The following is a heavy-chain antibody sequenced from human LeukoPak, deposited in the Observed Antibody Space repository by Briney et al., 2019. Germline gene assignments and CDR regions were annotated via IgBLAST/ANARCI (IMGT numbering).Heavy chain of an antibody. Sequence: SETLSLTCTVSDGSISSYYWSWIRQPPGKGLEWIGYIYYSGSTNYNPSLKSRVTVSVDTSKNQFSLKLSSVTAADTAVYYCARGGVTPYYYYGMDVWGQGTTVTVSS. V-gene: IGHV4-59*01. D-gene: IGHD2-21*02. J-gene: IGHJ6*02. CDR3: ARGGVTPYYYYGMDV. CDR2: IYYSGST. CDR1: DGSISSYY.